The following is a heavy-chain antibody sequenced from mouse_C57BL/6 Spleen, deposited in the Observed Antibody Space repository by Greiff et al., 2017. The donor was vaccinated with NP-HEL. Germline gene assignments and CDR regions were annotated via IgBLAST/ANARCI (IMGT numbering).Heavy chain of an antibody. CDR2: ISNGGGST. Sequence: EVKLMESGGGLVQPGGSLKLSCAASGFTFSDYYMYWVRQTPEKRLEWVAYISNGGGSTYYPDTVKGRFTISRDNAKNTLYLQMSRLKSEDTAMYYCARQRRSFYAMDYWGQGTSVTVSS. J-gene: IGHJ4*01. CDR1: GFTFSDYY. V-gene: IGHV5-12*01. CDR3: ARQRRSFYAMDY.